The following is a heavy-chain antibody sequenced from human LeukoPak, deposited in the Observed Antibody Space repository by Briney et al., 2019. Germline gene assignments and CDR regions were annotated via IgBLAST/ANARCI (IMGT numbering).Heavy chain of an antibody. CDR3: ARDKRVVAGGDAFDI. D-gene: IGHD2-15*01. Sequence: GGSLRLSCAASGFTFSSYAMHWVRQAPGKGLGWVAVISYDGSNKYYADSVKGRFTISRDNSKNTLYLQMNSLRAEDTAVYYCARDKRVVAGGDAFDIWGQGTMVTVSS. V-gene: IGHV3-30*04. CDR1: GFTFSSYA. J-gene: IGHJ3*02. CDR2: ISYDGSNK.